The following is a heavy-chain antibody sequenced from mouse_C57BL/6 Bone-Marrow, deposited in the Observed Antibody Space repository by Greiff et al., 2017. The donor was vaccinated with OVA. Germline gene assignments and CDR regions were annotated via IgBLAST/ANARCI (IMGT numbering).Heavy chain of an antibody. CDR2: ISSGGSYT. V-gene: IGHV5-6*01. D-gene: IGHD2-4*01. J-gene: IGHJ3*01. Sequence: EVQGVESGGDLVKPGGSLKLSCAASGFTFSSYGMSWVRQTPDKRLEWVATISSGGSYTYYPDSVKGRFTISRDNAKNTLYLQMSSLKSEDTAMYYCARHSYYDYDGGFAYWGQGTLVTVSA. CDR1: GFTFSSYG. CDR3: ARHSYYDYDGGFAY.